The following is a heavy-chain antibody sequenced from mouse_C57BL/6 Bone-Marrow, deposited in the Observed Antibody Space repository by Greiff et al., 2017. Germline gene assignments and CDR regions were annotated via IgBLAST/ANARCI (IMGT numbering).Heavy chain of an antibody. Sequence: QVQLKESGPELVKPGASVKLSCKASGYTFTSSDLNWVKQRPGQGLAWIGWLYPRDGSPKYKEKFTGKATLTVDTSSRTAYMELHILTSGDSAVYFCARPSTVRGAMDYWGQGTSVTVSS. V-gene: IGHV1-85*01. CDR2: LYPRDGSP. D-gene: IGHD2-10*02. CDR1: GYTFTSSD. J-gene: IGHJ4*01. CDR3: ARPSTVRGAMDY.